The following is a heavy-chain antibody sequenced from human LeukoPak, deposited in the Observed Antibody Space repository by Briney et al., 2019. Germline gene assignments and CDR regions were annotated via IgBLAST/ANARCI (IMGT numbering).Heavy chain of an antibody. CDR1: RYRFASFW. J-gene: IGHJ6*02. CDR2: IYPGDSDT. V-gene: IGHV5-51*01. CDR3: ATIVVAAAGRGYYYYGMDV. Sequence: GESLKISCKGSRYRFASFWIGWVRQMPGKGLEWMGIIYPGDSDTRYSPSFQGQVTISADKSISTTYVQWSSLKASDSAMYYCATIVVAAAGRGYYYYGMDVWGQGTTVTVSS. D-gene: IGHD6-13*01.